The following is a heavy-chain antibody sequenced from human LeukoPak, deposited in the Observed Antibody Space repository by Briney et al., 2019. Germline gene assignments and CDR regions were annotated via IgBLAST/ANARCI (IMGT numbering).Heavy chain of an antibody. CDR3: ARVRITMVRGVISYYYYYMDV. V-gene: IGHV1-8*01. J-gene: IGHJ6*03. CDR1: GYTFTSYD. CDR2: MNPNSGNT. D-gene: IGHD3-10*01. Sequence: ASVKVSCKASGYTFTSYDINWVRQATGQGLEWVGWMNPNSGNTGYAQKFQGRVTMTRNTSISTAYMELSSLRSEDTAVYYCARVRITMVRGVISYYYYYMDVWGKGTTVTISS.